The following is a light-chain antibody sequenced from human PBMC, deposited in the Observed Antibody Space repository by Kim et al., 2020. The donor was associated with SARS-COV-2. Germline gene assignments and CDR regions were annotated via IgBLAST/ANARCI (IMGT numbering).Light chain of an antibody. CDR1: QSLVHSNKNTY. V-gene: IGKV2-30*02. CDR2: EVS. J-gene: IGKJ2*01. CDR3: MQGTHWPYT. Sequence: DVVMTQSPLSLPVTLGQPASISCRSSQSLVHSNKNTYLTWFQQRPGQSPRRLMYEVSKRDSGVPDRFSGSGSGTVFTLKISRVEAEDVGVYYCMQGTHWPYTFGQGTKLEIK.